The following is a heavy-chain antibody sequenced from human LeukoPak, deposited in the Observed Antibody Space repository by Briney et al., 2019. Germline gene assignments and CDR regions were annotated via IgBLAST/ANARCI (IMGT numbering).Heavy chain of an antibody. Sequence: GGSLRLSCAASGFTFSSYAMNWVRQAPGKGLEWVSDISGSGGRTYYADSVKGRFTISRDNSENTLYLQMNSLRAEDTAIYYCAKEYSGSFSPFPSYFDYWGQGTLVTVSS. V-gene: IGHV3-23*01. CDR1: GFTFSSYA. CDR3: AKEYSGSFSPFPSYFDY. J-gene: IGHJ4*02. CDR2: ISGSGGRT. D-gene: IGHD1-26*01.